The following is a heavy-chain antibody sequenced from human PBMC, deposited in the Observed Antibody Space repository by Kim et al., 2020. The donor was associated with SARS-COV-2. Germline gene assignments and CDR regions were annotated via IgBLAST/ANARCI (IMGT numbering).Heavy chain of an antibody. J-gene: IGHJ4*02. CDR1: GFTFSSYA. CDR2: ISSNGGST. D-gene: IGHD1-26*01. CDR3: VKTNGAEWDPLAY. V-gene: IGHV3-64D*09. Sequence: GGSLRLSSSASGFTFSSYAMHWVRQAPGKGLEYVSAISSNGGSTYYADSVKGRFTISRDNSKNTLYLQMSSLRAEDTAVYYCVKTNGAEWDPLAYWGQGTLVTVSS.